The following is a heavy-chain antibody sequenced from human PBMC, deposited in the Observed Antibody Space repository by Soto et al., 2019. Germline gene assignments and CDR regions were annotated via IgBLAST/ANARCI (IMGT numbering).Heavy chain of an antibody. Sequence: GGSLRLSCAASGFTFSSYAMSWVRQAPGKGLEWVSAISGSGGSTYYADSVKGRFTISRDNSKNTLYLQMNSLRTEDTAVYYCANIYSSSSMGLDYWGQGTLVTVSS. D-gene: IGHD6-6*01. CDR2: ISGSGGST. J-gene: IGHJ4*02. V-gene: IGHV3-23*01. CDR3: ANIYSSSSMGLDY. CDR1: GFTFSSYA.